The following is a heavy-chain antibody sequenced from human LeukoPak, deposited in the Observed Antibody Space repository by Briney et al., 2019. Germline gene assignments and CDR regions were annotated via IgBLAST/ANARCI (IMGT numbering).Heavy chain of an antibody. CDR3: ANFGGDYDMYV. CDR1: GGSISGYY. J-gene: IGHJ6*02. D-gene: IGHD3-16*01. CDR2: IYYNGKA. Sequence: SETLSLTCTVSGGSISGYYWTWIRQPPGKGLEWIGQIYYNGKADYNPSLKSRITISVDTSKNKISLKLNSVTAADTAIYYCANFGGDYDMYVWGQGITVAVSS. V-gene: IGHV4-59*01.